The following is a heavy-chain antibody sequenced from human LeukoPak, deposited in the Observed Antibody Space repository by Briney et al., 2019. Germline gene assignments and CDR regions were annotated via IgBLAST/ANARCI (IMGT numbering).Heavy chain of an antibody. V-gene: IGHV3-30*18. CDR2: ISYDGSNK. J-gene: IGHJ4*02. CDR3: AKVSGSYSLTLDY. D-gene: IGHD3-10*01. CDR1: GFTFSSYG. Sequence: GGSLRLSCAASGFTFSSYGMHWVRQAPGKGLEWVAVISYDGSNKYYADSVKGRFTISRDNSKNTLYLQMNSLRAEDTAVYYCAKVSGSYSLTLDYWSQGTLVTVSS.